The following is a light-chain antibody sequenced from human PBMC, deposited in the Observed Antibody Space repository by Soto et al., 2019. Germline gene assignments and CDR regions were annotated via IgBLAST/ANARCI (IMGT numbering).Light chain of an antibody. J-gene: IGKJ4*02. CDR1: QSITRW. CDR2: DAS. CDR3: KQCNHYSGLT. Sequence: DIQMTQSPSTLSASVGDRVTITCRASQSITRWLAWYQQKPGEAPKLLIYDASRLESGVPSRFSGSGSGTEFTLTNSSLQPDDFATYDRKQCNHYSGLTFGGGTKVDIK. V-gene: IGKV1-5*01.